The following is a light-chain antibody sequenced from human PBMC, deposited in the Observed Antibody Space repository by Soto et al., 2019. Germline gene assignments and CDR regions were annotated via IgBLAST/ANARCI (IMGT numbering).Light chain of an antibody. CDR2: GAS. J-gene: IGKJ5*01. Sequence: IVLTQSPGTLSLSPGERATLSCRAIHTFSNSFLSWFQQIPGQAPRLLIYGASMRATGIPDRFSGSGSGTDFTLTISRLEPEDFAVYYCQQCGSSSTFGQGTRLEIK. CDR3: QQCGSSST. CDR1: HTFSNSF. V-gene: IGKV3-20*01.